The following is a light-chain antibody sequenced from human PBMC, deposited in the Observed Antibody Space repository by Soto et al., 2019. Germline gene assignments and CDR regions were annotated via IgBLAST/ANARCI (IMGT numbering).Light chain of an antibody. CDR1: QSVNNNF. Sequence: EIVLTQSPGTLSLSPGERVTLSCRASQSVNNNFLSWYQQKPGQAPRLLIYAASSGATGIPDRFSGSGSGTDFTLTINRLEPEDFALYYCQQYNDWPLTFGQGTKVDIK. CDR2: AAS. CDR3: QQYNDWPLT. V-gene: IGKV3-20*01. J-gene: IGKJ1*01.